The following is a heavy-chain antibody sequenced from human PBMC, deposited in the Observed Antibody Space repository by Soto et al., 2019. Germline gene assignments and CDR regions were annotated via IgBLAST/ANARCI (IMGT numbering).Heavy chain of an antibody. V-gene: IGHV4-59*01. Sequence: SETLSLTCTVSGGSISSYYWSWIRQPPGKGLEWIGYMYNTGSTIYNPSLKSRVTNSVDTSKNQLSLKLNSVTAADTAVYYCARDLWGYCGADCYPLDVWGQGTTVTVS. CDR1: GGSISSYY. J-gene: IGHJ6*02. D-gene: IGHD2-21*02. CDR3: ARDLWGYCGADCYPLDV. CDR2: MYNTGST.